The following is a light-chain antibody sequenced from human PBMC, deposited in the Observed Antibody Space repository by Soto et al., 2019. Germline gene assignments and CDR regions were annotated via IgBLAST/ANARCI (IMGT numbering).Light chain of an antibody. CDR2: AAS. Sequence: EIVMTPSPGTLSLSPGERAPLSCRASQSVSSSYLVWHQQKPGQAPRLLIYAASRRATGIPDRFSGSGSGTDFTLTISRLEPEDFAVYYCQQYGSIPWTFGQGTKVDI. CDR1: QSVSSSY. CDR3: QQYGSIPWT. J-gene: IGKJ1*01. V-gene: IGKV3-20*01.